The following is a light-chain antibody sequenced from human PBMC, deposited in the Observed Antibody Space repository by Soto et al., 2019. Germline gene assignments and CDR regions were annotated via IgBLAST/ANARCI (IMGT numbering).Light chain of an antibody. V-gene: IGKV1-12*01. CDR1: QSIDSW. CDR3: PEVDSFPST. CDR2: AAS. J-gene: IGKJ5*01. Sequence: DIQMTQSQSSVSASVGDRVTINCRASQSIDSWLAWYQQKPGTVPKLLIYAASSLQSGVPSRFSGSGAGTEFTLTITSLKPEDFGTYYCPEVDSFPSTFGQGLRLEI.